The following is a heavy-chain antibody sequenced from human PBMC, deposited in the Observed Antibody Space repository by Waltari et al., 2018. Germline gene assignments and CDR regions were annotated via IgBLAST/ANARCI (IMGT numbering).Heavy chain of an antibody. Sequence: QVQLVQSGTEVKKPGSSVKVSCKASGGTFSSYAISWVRPAPGQGLEWMGGIIPIFGTANYAQKFQGRVTITADESTSTAYMELSSLRSEDTAVYYCARDGGMITFGGVIAVDVWGQGTTVTVSS. V-gene: IGHV1-69*13. CDR3: ARDGGMITFGGVIAVDV. CDR2: IIPIFGTA. D-gene: IGHD3-16*02. CDR1: GGTFSSYA. J-gene: IGHJ6*02.